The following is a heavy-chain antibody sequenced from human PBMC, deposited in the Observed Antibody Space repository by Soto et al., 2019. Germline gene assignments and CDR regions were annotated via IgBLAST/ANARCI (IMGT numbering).Heavy chain of an antibody. CDR2: IYYSGST. CDR1: GGSLRSYY. CDR3: ARGDPEPHTAMVNSLYYGMDV. V-gene: IGHV4-59*01. Sequence: SENPSLPRHVPGGSLRSYYWGWVRPPPREGIGCIWYIYYSGSTNYNPSLKSRVTISVDTSKNQFSLKLSSVTAADTAVYYCARGDPEPHTAMVNSLYYGMDVWGQGTTVTVSS. J-gene: IGHJ6*02. D-gene: IGHD5-18*01.